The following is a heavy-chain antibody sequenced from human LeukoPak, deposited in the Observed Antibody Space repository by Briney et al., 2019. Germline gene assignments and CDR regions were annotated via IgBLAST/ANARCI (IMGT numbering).Heavy chain of an antibody. Sequence: SETLSLTCTVSGGSITTYYWNWIRQPAGKGLEWIGRIYTSGSTNYNPSLKSRVTISVDTSKNQFSLKLSSVTAADTAVYYCARGTRYYYGSGSYYNDYYYYYYMDVWGKGTTVTISS. J-gene: IGHJ6*03. V-gene: IGHV4-4*07. CDR2: IYTSGST. D-gene: IGHD3-10*01. CDR3: ARGTRYYYGSGSYYNDYYYYYYMDV. CDR1: GGSITTYY.